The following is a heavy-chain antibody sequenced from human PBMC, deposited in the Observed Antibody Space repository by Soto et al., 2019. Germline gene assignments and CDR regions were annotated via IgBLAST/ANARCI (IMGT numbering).Heavy chain of an antibody. CDR3: ARGGGVGVAGSAAFDM. D-gene: IGHD3-3*01. J-gene: IGHJ3*02. V-gene: IGHV1-2*02. CDR1: GYPVTAYY. CDR2: INPATGAA. Sequence: QLHLVQSGAVVKKPGASVTVSCSASGYPVTAYYMHWVRQAPGRGLEWMGGINPATGAAKYTQTFPGRGTLTRDTSTSTVFMELRGRTSEDTAVFYCARGGGVGVAGSAAFDMWGQGTLVTVSS.